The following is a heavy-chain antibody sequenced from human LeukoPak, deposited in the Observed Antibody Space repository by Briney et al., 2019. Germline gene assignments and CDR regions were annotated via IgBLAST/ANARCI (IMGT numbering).Heavy chain of an antibody. D-gene: IGHD3-22*01. Sequence: GGSLRLSCAASGFTFSSYAMHWVRQAPGKGLEWVAVISYDGSNKYYADSVKGRFTISRDNSKSTLYLQMNSLRAEDTAVYYCARGKLAPLIGPYYYYGMDVWGQGTTVTVSS. CDR3: ARGKLAPLIGPYYYYGMDV. CDR2: ISYDGSNK. V-gene: IGHV3-30-3*01. CDR1: GFTFSSYA. J-gene: IGHJ6*02.